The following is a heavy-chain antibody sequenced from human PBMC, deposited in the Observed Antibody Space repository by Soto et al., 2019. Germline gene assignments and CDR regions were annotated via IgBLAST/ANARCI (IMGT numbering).Heavy chain of an antibody. CDR1: GFTFSSYG. CDR2: ISYHGSNK. Sequence: GGSLRLCYAASGFTFSSYGMHWVRQAPGKGLEWVAVISYHGSNKYYADSVKGRFTISRDNSKNTLYLQMNSLRAEDTAVYYCAKDHYDSSGFRTGSDYWGQGTLVTVSS. V-gene: IGHV3-30*18. J-gene: IGHJ4*02. D-gene: IGHD3-22*01. CDR3: AKDHYDSSGFRTGSDY.